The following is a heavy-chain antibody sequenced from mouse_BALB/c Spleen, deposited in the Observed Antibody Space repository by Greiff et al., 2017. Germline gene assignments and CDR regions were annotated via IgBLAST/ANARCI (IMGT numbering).Heavy chain of an antibody. CDR2: ISYSGST. V-gene: IGHV3-2*02. J-gene: IGHJ4*01. CDR1: GYSITSDYA. CDR3: ARGGNYLYYYAMDY. Sequence: EVKLLESGPGLVKPSQSLSLTCTVTGYSITSDYAWNWIRQFPGNKLEWMGYISYSGSTSYNPSLKSRISITRDTSKNQFFLQLNSVTTEDTATYYCARGGNYLYYYAMDYWGQGTSVTVSS. D-gene: IGHD2-1*01.